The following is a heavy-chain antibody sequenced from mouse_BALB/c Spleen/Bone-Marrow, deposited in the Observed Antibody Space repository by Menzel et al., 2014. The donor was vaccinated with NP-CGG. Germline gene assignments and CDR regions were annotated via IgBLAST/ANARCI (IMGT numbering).Heavy chain of an antibody. CDR1: GYAFSSYW. Sequence: QVQLQQSGAELVRPGSSVKISCKASGYAFSSYWMNWVKQRPGQGLEWIGQIYPGDGDTNYNGKFKGKATLTADKSSSTAYMQLSSLTSEDSAVYFCARLGNYRGAKDYWGQGTSVTVSS. CDR2: IYPGDGDT. CDR3: ARLGNYRGAKDY. V-gene: IGHV1-80*01. D-gene: IGHD2-1*01. J-gene: IGHJ4*01.